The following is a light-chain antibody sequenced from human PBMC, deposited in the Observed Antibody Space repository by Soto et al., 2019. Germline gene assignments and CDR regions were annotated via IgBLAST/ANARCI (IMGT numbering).Light chain of an antibody. Sequence: AIQLTQSPSSLSSSPGDRVTITCRASQDIRTAIAWYQQKPGQAPQLLIYDASSLQSGVPSRFSGRGSGTDFTFTISSLQPEDFATYYCQQFNSFPFPFGPGTKVDIK. CDR1: QDIRTA. CDR3: QQFNSFPFP. V-gene: IGKV1-13*02. J-gene: IGKJ3*01. CDR2: DAS.